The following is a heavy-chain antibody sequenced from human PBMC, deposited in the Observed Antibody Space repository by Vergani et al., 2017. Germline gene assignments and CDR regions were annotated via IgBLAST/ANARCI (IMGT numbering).Heavy chain of an antibody. CDR1: GFTFSSYA. CDR3: ARDGYYGSGVDY. CDR2: ISSNGGST. Sequence: EVQLVESGGGLVQPGGSLRLSCAASGFTFSSYAMHWVRQAPGKGLEYVSAISSNGGSTYYANSVKGRFTISRDNAKNSLYLQMNSLRAEDTAVYYCARDGYYGSGVDYWGQGTLVTVSS. J-gene: IGHJ4*02. D-gene: IGHD3-10*01. V-gene: IGHV3-64*01.